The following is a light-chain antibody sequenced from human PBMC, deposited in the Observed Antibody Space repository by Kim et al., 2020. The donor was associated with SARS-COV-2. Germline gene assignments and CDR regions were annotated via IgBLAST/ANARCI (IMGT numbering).Light chain of an antibody. CDR3: QQYDSWPLT. V-gene: IGKV3-15*01. CDR2: GAS. J-gene: IGKJ4*01. Sequence: EIVMTQSPATLSVSPGERTTLSCRASQSVSSSLAWYQQKPGQAPRLLIYGASTRATGVPARFSGSGSGTESTLTISSLQSEDFAVYYCQQYDSWPLTFGGGTKVDIK. CDR1: QSVSSS.